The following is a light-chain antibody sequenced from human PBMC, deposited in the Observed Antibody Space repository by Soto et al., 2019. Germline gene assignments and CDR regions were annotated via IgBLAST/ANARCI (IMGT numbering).Light chain of an antibody. V-gene: IGKV3-20*01. CDR1: QSASSSY. Sequence: IVVTQSPGTLSLSPGERATLSCRASQSASSSYLAWYQQKPGQAPRLLIYGASSRATGVPDRFSGSGSGTDFTLTISRLEPEDFAVYYCQQYGSSLLTFGGGTKVDIK. CDR3: QQYGSSLLT. J-gene: IGKJ4*01. CDR2: GAS.